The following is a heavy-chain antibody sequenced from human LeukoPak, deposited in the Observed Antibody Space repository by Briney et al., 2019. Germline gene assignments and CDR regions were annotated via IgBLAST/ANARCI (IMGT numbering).Heavy chain of an antibody. D-gene: IGHD6-13*01. V-gene: IGHV4-34*01. J-gene: IGHJ5*02. CDR1: GGSFSGYF. CDR2: IIHSGST. CDR3: ARGLQAYTSTWYALVNWFDP. Sequence: SETLSLTCAVYGGSFSGYFWSWIRQPPGQGLEWIGEIIHSGSTNYNPSLKSRVTISVDTSKNQFSLKLSSVTAADTAVYYCARGLQAYTSTWYALVNWFDPWGQGTLVTVSS.